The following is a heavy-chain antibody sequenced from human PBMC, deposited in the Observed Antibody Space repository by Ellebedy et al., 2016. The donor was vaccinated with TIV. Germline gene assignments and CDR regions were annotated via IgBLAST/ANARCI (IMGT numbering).Heavy chain of an antibody. Sequence: MPSETLSLTCTVSGGSISSSSNYWGWIRQPPGKGLEWIGSIYYSGSTYYNPSLKSRVTISVDTSKNQFSLKLSSVIAADTALYYCASPAPYSGSLYAFDIWGQGTMVTVSS. CDR3: ASPAPYSGSLYAFDI. J-gene: IGHJ3*02. CDR1: GGSISSSSNY. V-gene: IGHV4-39*01. D-gene: IGHD1-26*01. CDR2: IYYSGST.